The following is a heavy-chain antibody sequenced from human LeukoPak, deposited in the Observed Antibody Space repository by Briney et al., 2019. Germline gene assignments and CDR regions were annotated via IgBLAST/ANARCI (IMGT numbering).Heavy chain of an antibody. Sequence: GRSLRPSCAAAGFTFSSYWMSWVRQAPRKGREWVANIKQDGSEKYYVDSVKGRFTISRDNAKNSLYLQMNSLRAEDTAVYYCARDHLLSWYTFDYWGQGTLVTVSS. J-gene: IGHJ4*02. V-gene: IGHV3-7*01. CDR1: GFTFSSYW. CDR2: IKQDGSEK. CDR3: ARDHLLSWYTFDY. D-gene: IGHD6-13*01.